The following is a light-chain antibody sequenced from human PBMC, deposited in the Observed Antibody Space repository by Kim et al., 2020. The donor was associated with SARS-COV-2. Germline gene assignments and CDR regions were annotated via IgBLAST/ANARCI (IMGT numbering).Light chain of an antibody. CDR2: DAS. J-gene: IGKJ5*01. CDR1: QSVNSY. CDR3: QQRDNWPPFT. Sequence: EIVLTQSPATLSLSPGERATLSCRASQSVNSYLAWYQQKPGQAPRLLIYDASNRATGIPPRFSGSGSGTDFTLTISSLEPEDFAVYYCQQRDNWPPFTFGQGTRLEIK. V-gene: IGKV3-11*01.